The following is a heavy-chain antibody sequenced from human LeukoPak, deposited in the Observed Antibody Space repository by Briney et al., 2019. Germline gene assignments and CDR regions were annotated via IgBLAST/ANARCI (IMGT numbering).Heavy chain of an antibody. V-gene: IGHV1-69*06. Sequence: SVKVSCKASGGTLSNFAINWVRRAPGQGLEWMGGLVPVFNAPKYAQRFQDRVTITADKSTNIAHMELSSLRSEDTAVYFCARAPATYIRDAFDIWGQGTIVTVSS. CDR3: ARAPATYIRDAFDI. CDR1: GGTLSNFA. CDR2: LVPVFNAP. D-gene: IGHD3-3*02. J-gene: IGHJ3*02.